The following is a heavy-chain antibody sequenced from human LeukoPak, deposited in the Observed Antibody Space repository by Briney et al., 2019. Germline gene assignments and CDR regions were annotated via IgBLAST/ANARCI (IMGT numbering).Heavy chain of an antibody. Sequence: SETLSLTCTVSGGSISRGDYYWSWIRQPPGKGLEWIGYIYYSGSTYYNPSLKSRVTISVDTSKNQFSLKLSSVTAADTAVYYCARGNYGSGKAFDIWGQGTMVTVSS. J-gene: IGHJ3*02. V-gene: IGHV4-30-4*01. CDR2: IYYSGST. CDR3: ARGNYGSGKAFDI. CDR1: GGSISRGDYY. D-gene: IGHD3-10*01.